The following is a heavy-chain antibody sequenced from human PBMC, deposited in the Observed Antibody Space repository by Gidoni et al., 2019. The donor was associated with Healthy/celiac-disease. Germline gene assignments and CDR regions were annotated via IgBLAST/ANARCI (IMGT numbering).Heavy chain of an antibody. Sequence: QAQLQQWGAGLLKPSETLSLTCAVYGGSFCGYYWSWSRQPPGKGLEWMGEIKHSGSTNYNPTIKHRVTISVDTSKNQFSLKLSSVTAADTAVYYCARDVEMDYYDSSGYGGDFDYWGQGTLVTVSS. CDR1: GGSFCGYY. V-gene: IGHV4-34*01. D-gene: IGHD3-22*01. J-gene: IGHJ4*02. CDR2: IKHSGST. CDR3: ARDVEMDYYDSSGYGGDFDY.